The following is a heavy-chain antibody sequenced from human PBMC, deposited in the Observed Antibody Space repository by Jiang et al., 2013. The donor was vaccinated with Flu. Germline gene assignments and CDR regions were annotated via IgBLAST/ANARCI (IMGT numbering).Heavy chain of an antibody. V-gene: IGHV1-46*03. Sequence: SGYTFTSYYMHWVRQAPGQGLEWMGIINPSGGSTSYAQKFQGRVTMTRDTSTSTVYMELSSLRSEDTAVYYCARLPTDAGPNYDSSGSLDYWGQGTLVTVSS. CDR2: INPSGGST. D-gene: IGHD3-22*01. CDR3: ARLPTDAGPNYDSSGSLDY. CDR1: GYTFTSYY. J-gene: IGHJ4*02.